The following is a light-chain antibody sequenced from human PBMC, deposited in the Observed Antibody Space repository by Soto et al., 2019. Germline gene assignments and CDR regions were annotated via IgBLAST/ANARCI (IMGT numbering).Light chain of an antibody. Sequence: DIQMTQSPSSLSASVGDIVTITCRASQSISSYLNWYQQKPWKAPKLLIYAASSLQSGVPSRFSGSGSGTDFTLTISSLQPEYFATDYCQPSYSTPTWTFGQGTKVEIK. CDR3: QPSYSTPTWT. CDR1: QSISSY. J-gene: IGKJ1*01. CDR2: AAS. V-gene: IGKV1-39*01.